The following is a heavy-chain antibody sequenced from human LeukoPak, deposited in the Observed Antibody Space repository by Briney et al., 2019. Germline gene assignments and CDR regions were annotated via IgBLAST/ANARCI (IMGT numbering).Heavy chain of an antibody. V-gene: IGHV3-48*03. D-gene: IGHD3-9*01. Sequence: GGSLRLSCEVSGFTFSSYEMYWVRQAPGKRLEWVSYISPTAKTRHYAESVQGRFTVSGDNGKSLLFLQMNSLRAGDTAIYYCARAFVSGYDVSTGYFRALDIWGQGALVTVSS. CDR1: GFTFSSYE. J-gene: IGHJ4*02. CDR2: ISPTAKTR. CDR3: ARAFVSGYDVSTGYFRALDI.